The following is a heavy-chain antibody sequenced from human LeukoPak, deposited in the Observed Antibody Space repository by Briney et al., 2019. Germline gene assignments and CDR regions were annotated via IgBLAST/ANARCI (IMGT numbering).Heavy chain of an antibody. CDR2: IIPIFGTA. D-gene: IGHD7-27*01. J-gene: IGHJ4*02. CDR1: GGTFSSYA. CDR3: AGETGDSDSFDY. V-gene: IGHV1-69*06. Sequence: SAKVSCKASGGTFSSYAISWVRQAPGQGLEWMGGIIPIFGTANYAQKFQGRVTITADKSTSTAYMELSSLRSEDTAVYYCAGETGDSDSFDYWGQGTLVTVSS.